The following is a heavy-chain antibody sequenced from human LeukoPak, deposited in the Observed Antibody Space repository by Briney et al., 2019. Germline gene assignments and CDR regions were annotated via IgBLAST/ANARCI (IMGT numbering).Heavy chain of an antibody. J-gene: IGHJ5*02. CDR3: AREYDYVWGSYRYNWFDP. V-gene: IGHV1-69*13. CDR1: GGTFSSYA. CDR2: IIPIFGTA. D-gene: IGHD3-16*02. Sequence: VASVKVSCKASGGTFSSYATSWVRQAPGQGLEWMGGIIPIFGTANYAQKFQGRVTITADESTSTAYMELSSLRSEDTAVYYCAREYDYVWGSYRYNWFDPWGQGTLVTVSS.